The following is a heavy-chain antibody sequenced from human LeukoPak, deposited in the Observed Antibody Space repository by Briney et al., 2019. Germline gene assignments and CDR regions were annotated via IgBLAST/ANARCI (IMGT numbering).Heavy chain of an antibody. D-gene: IGHD3-10*01. CDR1: GGPFSGYS. CDR3: ARRYYYNLGSFPFDF. CDR2: TPNSGTT. V-gene: IGHV4-34*01. Sequence: SETLSLTCAVSGGPFSGYSSSWVRQSSGKGLGWVGETPNSGTTNYNPSLNRRVTISEDTSKNQFYLNLSSVTAADTAVYYCARRYYYNLGSFPFDFWGQGTLVTVSS. J-gene: IGHJ4*02.